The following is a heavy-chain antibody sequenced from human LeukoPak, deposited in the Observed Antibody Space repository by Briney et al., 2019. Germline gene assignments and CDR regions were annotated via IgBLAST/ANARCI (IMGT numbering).Heavy chain of an antibody. CDR3: ARGYDH. CDR1: GFTFSSYA. Sequence: GRSLRLSCAASGFTFSSYAMHWVRQAPGKGLEWVAVISYDGSNKYYADSVKGRFTIFRDNSKNTLYLQMNGLRVEDTAVYYCARGYDHWGQGTLVAVSS. V-gene: IGHV3-30-3*01. CDR2: ISYDGSNK. J-gene: IGHJ5*02.